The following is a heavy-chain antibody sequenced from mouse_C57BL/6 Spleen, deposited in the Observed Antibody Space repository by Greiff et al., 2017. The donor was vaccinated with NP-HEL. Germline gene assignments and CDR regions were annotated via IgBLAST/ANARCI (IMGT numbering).Heavy chain of an antibody. Sequence: QVQLQQSGAELVKPGASVKLSCKASGYTFTSYWMHWVKQRPGQGLEWIGMIHPNSGSTNYNEKFKSKATLTVDKSSSTAYMQLSSLTSEDSAVYYCANYGSSLHAMDYWGQGTSVTVSS. D-gene: IGHD1-1*01. V-gene: IGHV1-64*01. J-gene: IGHJ4*01. CDR2: IHPNSGST. CDR1: GYTFTSYW. CDR3: ANYGSSLHAMDY.